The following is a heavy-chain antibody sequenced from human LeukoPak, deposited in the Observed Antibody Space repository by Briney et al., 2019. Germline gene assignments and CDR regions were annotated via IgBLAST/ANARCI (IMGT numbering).Heavy chain of an antibody. CDR3: ARYQPRNAFDI. CDR1: GGSISSYY. Sequence: SETLSLTCTVSGGSISSYYWSWIRQPPGKGLEWIGYIYYSGSTNYNPSLKSRVTISVDTSKNQFSLKLSSVTAADTAVYYCARYQPRNAFDIWGQGTMVTVSS. V-gene: IGHV4-59*12. CDR2: IYYSGST. D-gene: IGHD2-2*01. J-gene: IGHJ3*02.